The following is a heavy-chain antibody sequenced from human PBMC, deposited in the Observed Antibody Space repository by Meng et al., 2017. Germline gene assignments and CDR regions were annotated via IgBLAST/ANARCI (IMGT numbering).Heavy chain of an antibody. CDR1: GYTFCGYY. CDR2: INPNSGGT. Sequence: GRPAEAGAEVWNPGDEVKVSCKADGYTFCGYYMRWVRQAPGQGLEWMGRINPNSGGTNYAQKFQGRVTMTRDTSISTAYMELSRLRSDDTAVYYCARNRGVDVWGSYSEFDPWGQGTLVTVSS. J-gene: IGHJ5*02. V-gene: IGHV1-2*06. D-gene: IGHD3-16*01. CDR3: ARNRGVDVWGSYSEFDP.